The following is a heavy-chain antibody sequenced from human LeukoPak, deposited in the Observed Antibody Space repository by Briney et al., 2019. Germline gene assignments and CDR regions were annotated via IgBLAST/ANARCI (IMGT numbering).Heavy chain of an antibody. CDR2: IYTSGST. D-gene: IGHD3-22*01. CDR1: GGSISSYY. Sequence: SETLSLTCTVSGGSISSYYWSWIRHPPGKGLEWIGYIYTSGSTNYNPSLKSRVTISVDTSKNQFSLKLSSVTAADTAVYYCARLGHYYDSSGYFDYWGQGTLVTVSS. J-gene: IGHJ4*02. V-gene: IGHV4-4*09. CDR3: ARLGHYYDSSGYFDY.